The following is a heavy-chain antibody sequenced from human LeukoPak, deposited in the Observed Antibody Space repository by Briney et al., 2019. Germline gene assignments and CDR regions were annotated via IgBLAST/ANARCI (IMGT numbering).Heavy chain of an antibody. V-gene: IGHV4-39*07. CDR2: INHSGST. Sequence: SETLSLTCTVSGGSISSSSYYWGWIRQPPGKGLEWIGEINHSGSTNYNPSLKSRVTISVDTSKNQFSLKLSSVTAADTAVYYCARGRRIWGQGTMVTVSS. CDR3: ARGRRI. CDR1: GGSISSSSYY. J-gene: IGHJ3*02.